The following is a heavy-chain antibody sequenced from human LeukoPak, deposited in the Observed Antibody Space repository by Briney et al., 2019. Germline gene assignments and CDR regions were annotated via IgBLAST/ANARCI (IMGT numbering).Heavy chain of an antibody. V-gene: IGHV1-8*03. Sequence: ASVKVSCKASGYTFTSYDINWVRQATGQGLEWMGWMNPNSGNTGYAQKFQGRVTINRNTSISTAYMELSSLRSEDTAVYYCARVCSGSSWQNYYYYYYMDVWGKGTTVTVSS. CDR3: ARVCSGSSWQNYYYYYYMDV. D-gene: IGHD6-13*01. CDR2: MNPNSGNT. CDR1: GYTFTSYD. J-gene: IGHJ6*03.